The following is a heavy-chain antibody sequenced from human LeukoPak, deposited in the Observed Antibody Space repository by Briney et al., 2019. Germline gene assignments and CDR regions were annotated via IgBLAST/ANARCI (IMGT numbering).Heavy chain of an antibody. D-gene: IGHD2-2*01. J-gene: IGHJ4*02. CDR2: IYYSGST. CDR3: ARTPLGSDIVVVPAADY. V-gene: IGHV4-30-4*08. CDR1: SGSISSGDYY. Sequence: SETLSLTWTVSSGSISSGDYYWSWIRQPPGRGLEWIGYIYYSGSTYYTPSLKSRVTIAVDTSKNQFSLKLSSVTAADTAVYYCARTPLGSDIVVVPAADYWGQGTLVTVSS.